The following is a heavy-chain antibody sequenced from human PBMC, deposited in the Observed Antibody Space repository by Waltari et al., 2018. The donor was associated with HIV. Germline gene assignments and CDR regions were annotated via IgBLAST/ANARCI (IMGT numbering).Heavy chain of an antibody. CDR1: GYTFSSHA. Sequence: QVQLVQSGAEVKRAGASVRISCKASGYTFSSHAVHWVRQAPGQSLEWMGWINAGKGDTKYSQKFQDRIIITRDTSATTAYMELSSLRFEDTAVYYCARGQGGSATYFFFYYMDVWGKGTTVSVS. V-gene: IGHV1-3*01. CDR3: ARGQGGSATYFFFYYMDV. D-gene: IGHD3-10*01. CDR2: INAGKGDT. J-gene: IGHJ6*03.